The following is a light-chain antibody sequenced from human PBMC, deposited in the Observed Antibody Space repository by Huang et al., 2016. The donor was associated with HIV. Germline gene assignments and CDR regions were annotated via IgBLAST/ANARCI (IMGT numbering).Light chain of an antibody. CDR3: QQYLTPPLT. CDR2: GAS. Sequence: DIVLTQSPGTLSLSPGERAALSCRDSQNITNNFLAWYQQISGQAPRRLIYGASSRAIGIPDRFSGGGSGTDFTLTIGRLKPQDSAVYYCQQYLTPPLTFGGGTNVEIK. V-gene: IGKV3-20*01. J-gene: IGKJ4*01. CDR1: QNITNNF.